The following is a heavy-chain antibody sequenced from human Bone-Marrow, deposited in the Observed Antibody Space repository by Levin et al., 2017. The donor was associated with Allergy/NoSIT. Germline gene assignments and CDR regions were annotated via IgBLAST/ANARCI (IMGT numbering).Heavy chain of an antibody. Sequence: PGGSLRLSCTVSGFTFSIYSINWVRQAPGKGLEWVSSITSSSSYIYYADSVKGRFTISRDNAKNSLYLQMNSLRVEDTAVYYCARGLEYSGLPWGQGTLVTVSS. CDR3: ARGLEYSGLP. V-gene: IGHV3-21*01. J-gene: IGHJ5*02. CDR2: ITSSSSYI. D-gene: IGHD5-12*01. CDR1: GFTFSIYS.